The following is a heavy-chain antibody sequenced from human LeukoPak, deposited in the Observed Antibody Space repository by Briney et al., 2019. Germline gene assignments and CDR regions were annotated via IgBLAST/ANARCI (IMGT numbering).Heavy chain of an antibody. CDR3: AKDRIQAYYYGMDV. V-gene: IGHV3-30*18. D-gene: IGHD5-18*01. CDR2: ISYDGSNK. J-gene: IGHJ6*02. Sequence: GGSLRLSCAASGFTFSSYGMHWVRQAPGKGLEWVAVISYDGSNKYYADSVKGRFTISRDNSKNTLYLQMNSLRAEDTAVYYCAKDRIQAYYYGMDVWGQGTTVTVSS. CDR1: GFTFSSYG.